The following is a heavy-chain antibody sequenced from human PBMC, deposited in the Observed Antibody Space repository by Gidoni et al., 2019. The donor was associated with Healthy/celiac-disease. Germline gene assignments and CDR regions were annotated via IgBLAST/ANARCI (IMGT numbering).Heavy chain of an antibody. CDR3: AKGDSTRWLQRDGMDV. D-gene: IGHD5-12*01. CDR2: ISYDGSNK. V-gene: IGHV3-30*18. Sequence: QVQLVESGGGVVQPGRSLRLSCAAPGFTFSSYGMHWVRQAPGKGLEWVAVISYDGSNKYYADSVKGRFTISRDNSKNTLYLQMNSLRDEDTAVYYCAKGDSTRWLQRDGMDVWSQGTTVTVSS. CDR1: GFTFSSYG. J-gene: IGHJ6*02.